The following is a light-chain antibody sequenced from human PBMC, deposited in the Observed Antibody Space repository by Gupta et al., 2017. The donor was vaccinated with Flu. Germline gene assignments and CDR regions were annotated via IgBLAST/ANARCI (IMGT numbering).Light chain of an antibody. J-gene: IGKJ1*01. CDR3: MQGAHWPWT. CDR1: HGLVYSDGNTY. CDR2: LVS. Sequence: ISCRSSHGLVYSDGNTYLHWFQQRPGQSPRRLIYLVSHRESGVPERFSGSGSGTDFTLKISRVEAEDVGIYFCMQGAHWPWTFGQGTKLEIK. V-gene: IGKV2-30*01.